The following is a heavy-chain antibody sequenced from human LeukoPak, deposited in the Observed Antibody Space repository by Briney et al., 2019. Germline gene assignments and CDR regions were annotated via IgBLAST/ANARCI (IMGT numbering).Heavy chain of an antibody. V-gene: IGHV3-7*01. CDR3: ARVKDGYNYRFYFDY. CDR1: GFTFSSYW. CDR2: IKQDGSEK. Sequence: GGSLRLSCAATGFTFSSYWMSWVRQAPGKGLEWVANIKQDGSEKYYVDSVKGRFTISRNNAKNSLCLQMNSLRAEDTAVYYCARVKDGYNYRFYFDYWGQGTLVTVSS. D-gene: IGHD5-24*01. J-gene: IGHJ4*02.